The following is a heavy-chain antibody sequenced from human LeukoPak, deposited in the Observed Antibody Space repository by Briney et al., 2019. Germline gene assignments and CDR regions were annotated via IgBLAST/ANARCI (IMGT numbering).Heavy chain of an antibody. CDR2: ISGSGSTI. J-gene: IGHJ4*02. Sequence: GGSLRLSCAASGFTFSDYYMSWIRQAPGKGLEWVSYISGSGSTIYYADSVKGRFTISRDNAKNSLYLQMNSLRAEDTAVYYCARLRRYCSGGSCYPSRFDYWGQGTLVTVSS. CDR1: GFTFSDYY. D-gene: IGHD2-15*01. V-gene: IGHV3-11*01. CDR3: ARLRRYCSGGSCYPSRFDY.